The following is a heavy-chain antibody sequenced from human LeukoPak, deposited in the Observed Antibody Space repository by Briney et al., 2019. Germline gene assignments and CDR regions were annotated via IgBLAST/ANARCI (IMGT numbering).Heavy chain of an antibody. D-gene: IGHD3-10*01. V-gene: IGHV3-9*01. CDR1: GFKFDDYA. CDR2: ISWKSDNI. Sequence: GGSLRLSCGASGFKFDDYAMHWVRQAPGKGLEWVSGISWKSDNIGYADSVKGRFTISRDNARNSLYLQMNSLRPEDTALYHCVKGHYGTGVNWFDPWGQGTLVTVSS. J-gene: IGHJ5*02. CDR3: VKGHYGTGVNWFDP.